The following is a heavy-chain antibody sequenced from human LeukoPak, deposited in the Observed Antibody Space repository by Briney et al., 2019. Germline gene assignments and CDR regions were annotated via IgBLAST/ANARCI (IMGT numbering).Heavy chain of an antibody. D-gene: IGHD5-12*01. CDR2: IYYSGST. J-gene: IGHJ4*02. CDR1: GGSINNYY. V-gene: IGHV4-59*08. Sequence: SETLPLTCTVSGGSINNYYWSWIRQPPGKGLEWIGYIYYSGSTNYNPSLKSRVTISVDTSKNQFYLKLSSVTAADTAVYYCARLGSSGYDLDYWGQGTLVTVSS. CDR3: ARLGSSGYDLDY.